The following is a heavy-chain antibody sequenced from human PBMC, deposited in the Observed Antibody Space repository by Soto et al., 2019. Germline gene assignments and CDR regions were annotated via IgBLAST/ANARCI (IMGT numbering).Heavy chain of an antibody. CDR3: ARGGGVGGAGSAAFDM. J-gene: IGHJ3*02. D-gene: IGHD3-16*01. CDR2: INPATGAA. CDR1: GYPVTAYY. V-gene: IGHV1-2*02. Sequence: QLHLVQSGAVVKKPGASVTVSCSASGYPVTAYYMHWVRQAPGRGLEWMGGINPATGAAKYTQTFQGRVTMTRDTSTSTVFMELSGLTSGDPAVFYCARGGGVGGAGSAAFDMWGQGTLVTVSS.